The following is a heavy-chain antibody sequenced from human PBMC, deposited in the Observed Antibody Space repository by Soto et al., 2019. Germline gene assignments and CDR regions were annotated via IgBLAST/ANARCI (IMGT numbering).Heavy chain of an antibody. CDR3: PSGWGTIFDY. CDR2: INHSGST. J-gene: IGHJ4*02. D-gene: IGHD7-27*01. Sequence: QVQLQQWGAGLLKPSETLSLTCAVYGGSFSGYYWNWIRQPPGKGLEWIGEINHSGSTNYNPSLKSRFTIAVDTSSNQFSLPRRSVPAAVTAAYYCPSGWGTIFDYWGQGNLVTVSS. V-gene: IGHV4-34*01. CDR1: GGSFSGYY.